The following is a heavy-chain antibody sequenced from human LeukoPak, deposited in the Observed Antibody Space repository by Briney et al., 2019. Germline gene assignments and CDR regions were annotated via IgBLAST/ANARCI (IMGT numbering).Heavy chain of an antibody. J-gene: IGHJ6*02. CDR2: IFPRDSNT. CDR1: GSSFTDYW. CDR3: ARGSANWNYGMDV. Sequence: GASLKISCKGSGSSFTDYWIAWVRQMPGKGLGWMGIIFPRDSNTRYSPSFQGQVTISADKSITTAYLQWSSLKASDTAMFYCARGSANWNYGMDVWGQGTTVTVSS. V-gene: IGHV5-51*01. D-gene: IGHD1-1*01.